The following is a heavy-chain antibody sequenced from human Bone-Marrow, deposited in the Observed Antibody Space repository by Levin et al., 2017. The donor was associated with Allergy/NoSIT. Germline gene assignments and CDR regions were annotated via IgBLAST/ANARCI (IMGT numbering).Heavy chain of an antibody. CDR2: ITWNSDHI. CDR3: AKDPASGSGLGVQPKWFDP. CDR1: GFIFDDYA. Sequence: GGSLRLSCAASGFIFDDYAMHWVRQAPGKGLEWISGITWNSDHILYADSVRGRFTISRDNTKNSLFLQMTSLRSEDTALYYCAKDPASGSGLGVQPKWFDPWGQGTLVTVSS. J-gene: IGHJ5*02. V-gene: IGHV3-9*01. D-gene: IGHD3-10*01.